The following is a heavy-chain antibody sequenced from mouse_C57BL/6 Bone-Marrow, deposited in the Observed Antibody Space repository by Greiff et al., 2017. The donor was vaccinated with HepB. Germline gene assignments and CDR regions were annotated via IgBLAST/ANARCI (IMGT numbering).Heavy chain of an antibody. J-gene: IGHJ3*01. Sequence: DVQLQESGTVLARPGASVKMSCKTSGYTFTSYWMHWVKQRPGQGLEWIGAIYPGNSDTSYNQKFKGKAKLTAVTSASTAYMELSSLTNEDSAVYYCTRYYGSSEAWFAYWGQGTLVTVSA. V-gene: IGHV1-5*01. CDR2: IYPGNSDT. D-gene: IGHD1-1*01. CDR3: TRYYGSSEAWFAY. CDR1: GYTFTSYW.